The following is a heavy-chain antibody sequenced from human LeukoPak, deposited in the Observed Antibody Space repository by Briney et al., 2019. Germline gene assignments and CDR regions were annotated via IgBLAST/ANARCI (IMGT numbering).Heavy chain of an antibody. CDR2: ISSSSSTI. D-gene: IGHD3-22*01. CDR3: ARGGYYDSSGYYFEGDFDY. CDR1: GFTFSSYS. V-gene: IGHV3-48*04. J-gene: IGHJ4*02. Sequence: GGSLRLSCAASGFTFSSYSMNWVRQAPGKGLEWVSYISSSSSTIYYADSVKGRFTISRDNAKNSLYLQMNSLRAEDTAVYYCARGGYYDSSGYYFEGDFDYWGQGTLVTVSS.